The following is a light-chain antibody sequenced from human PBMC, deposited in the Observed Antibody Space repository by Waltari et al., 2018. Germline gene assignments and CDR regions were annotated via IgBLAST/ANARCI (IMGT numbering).Light chain of an antibody. Sequence: DIQMTQSPSSLSASVGDRVTISCRASDNVNNYLNWYQQKPARAPNLLIYKASTLQSGVPSKFSGSGSETDYTLIISSLQPEDVATYYCQHDYSVPYSFGQGTKVEIK. CDR2: KAS. V-gene: IGKV1-39*02. CDR1: DNVNNY. CDR3: QHDYSVPYS. J-gene: IGKJ2*03.